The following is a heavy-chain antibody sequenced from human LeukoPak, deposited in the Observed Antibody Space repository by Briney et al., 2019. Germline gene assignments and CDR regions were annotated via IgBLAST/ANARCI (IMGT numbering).Heavy chain of an antibody. CDR2: ISGSGGST. V-gene: IGHV3-23*01. CDR3: AKAAVYSSSAGAIDY. D-gene: IGHD6-6*01. Sequence: GGSLRLSCAAFRFTFSSYAMTWVRQAPGKGLEWVTVISGSGGSTYYADSVKGRFTISRDNSKNTLYLQMNSLRAEDTAVYYCAKAAVYSSSAGAIDYWGQGTLVTVSS. CDR1: RFTFSSYA. J-gene: IGHJ4*02.